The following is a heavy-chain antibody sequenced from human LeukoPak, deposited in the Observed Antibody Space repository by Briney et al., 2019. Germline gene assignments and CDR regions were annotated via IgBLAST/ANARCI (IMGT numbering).Heavy chain of an antibody. J-gene: IGHJ4*02. D-gene: IGHD5-12*01. Sequence: PSETLSLTCTVSGGSISGYYWSSIRQPAGKGLEWIGRIYSTGSTNYNPSLKSRVTMSVDTSKNQFSLKLTSVTAADTAVYYCAREHPVAIAPDYWGQVTLVTVSS. CDR3: AREHPVAIAPDY. CDR1: GGSISGYY. CDR2: IYSTGST. V-gene: IGHV4-4*07.